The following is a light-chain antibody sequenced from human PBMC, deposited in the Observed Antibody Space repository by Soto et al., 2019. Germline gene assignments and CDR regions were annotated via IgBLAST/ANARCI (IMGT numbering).Light chain of an antibody. V-gene: IGLV2-14*01. CDR3: SSYTSSHYV. CDR1: SSDVGGYNY. Sequence: LTQPASVSGSPGQSITISCTGTSSDVGGYNYVSWYQQHPGKAPKLMIYEVSNRPSGVSNRFSGSKSGNTASLTISGLQAEDEADYYCSSYTSSHYVFGTGTKVTVL. J-gene: IGLJ1*01. CDR2: EVS.